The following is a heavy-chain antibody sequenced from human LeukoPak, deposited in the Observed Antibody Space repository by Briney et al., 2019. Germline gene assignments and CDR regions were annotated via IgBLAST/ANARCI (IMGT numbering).Heavy chain of an antibody. V-gene: IGHV4-59*01. D-gene: IGHD6-19*01. CDR2: IYYSGST. J-gene: IGHJ5*01. CDR1: GGSMSSYY. Sequence: PSETLSLTCTVSGGSMSSYYWSWIRQPPGKGLEWIAYIYYSGSTNYNPSLKSRLTISVDTSKNQFPLKLSSVTAADTAVYYCARAAVAGIWFDSWGQGTLVTVSS. CDR3: ARAAVAGIWFDS.